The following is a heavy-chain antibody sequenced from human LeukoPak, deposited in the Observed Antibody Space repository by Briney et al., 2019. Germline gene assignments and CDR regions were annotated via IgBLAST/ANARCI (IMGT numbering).Heavy chain of an antibody. CDR2: INPDSGAT. D-gene: IGHD3-10*01. CDR3: AREGVRREVPGVKLIFPFDY. J-gene: IGHJ4*02. CDR1: GYTFTGYY. Sequence: ASVKVSCKASGYTFTGYYMHWVRQAPGQGLEWMGYINPDSGATNYAQKFQGRVTMTRDTSISTAYMELSSLKSDDTAVYYCAREGVRREVPGVKLIFPFDYWGQGALVTVSS. V-gene: IGHV1-2*02.